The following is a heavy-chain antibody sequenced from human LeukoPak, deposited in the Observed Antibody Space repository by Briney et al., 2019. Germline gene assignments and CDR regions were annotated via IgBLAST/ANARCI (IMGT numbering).Heavy chain of an antibody. CDR3: ARMYSGTSYYFDY. Sequence: SETLSLTCTVSGGSISRYYWSWIRQPPGKGLEWMGFFSYSGSTKYNPSLKSRVTMSVDTSKNQFSLKLNSVTAADTAVYYCARMYSGTSYYFDYWGQGTLVTVSS. CDR1: GGSISRYY. D-gene: IGHD1-26*01. J-gene: IGHJ4*02. V-gene: IGHV4-59*01. CDR2: FSYSGST.